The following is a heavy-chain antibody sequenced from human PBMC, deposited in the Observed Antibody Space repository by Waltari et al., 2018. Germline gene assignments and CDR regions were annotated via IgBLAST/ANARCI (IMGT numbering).Heavy chain of an antibody. CDR2: INHSGST. J-gene: IGHJ6*02. V-gene: IGHV4-34*01. Sequence: QVQLQQWGAGLLKPSETLSLTCAMSGGSFNGYDWRWLRPPPGKGLEWIGEINHSGSTNYNPSLKSRVTMSVDTSKNQFSLNLSSVTAADTAVYYCARGESLYNSDWTPRGYYYYGMDVWGQGTTVTVSS. D-gene: IGHD6-19*01. CDR3: ARGESLYNSDWTPRGYYYYGMDV. CDR1: GGSFNGYD.